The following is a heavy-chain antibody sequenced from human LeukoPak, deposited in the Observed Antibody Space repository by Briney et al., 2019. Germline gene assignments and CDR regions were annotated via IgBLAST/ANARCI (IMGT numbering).Heavy chain of an antibody. D-gene: IGHD1-26*01. Sequence: SETLSLTCTVSGGSISRSSYYWGWIRQPPGKGLEWIGSIYYSGSTYYNPSLKSRVTISVDTSKNQFSLKLSSVTAADTAVYYCVGGSYGFDYWGQGTLVTVSS. CDR1: GGSISRSSYY. J-gene: IGHJ4*02. V-gene: IGHV4-39*07. CDR2: IYYSGST. CDR3: VGGSYGFDY.